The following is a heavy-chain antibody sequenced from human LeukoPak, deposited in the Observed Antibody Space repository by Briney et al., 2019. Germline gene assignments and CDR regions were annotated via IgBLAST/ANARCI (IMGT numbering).Heavy chain of an antibody. D-gene: IGHD4-11*01. CDR1: GFTFSNYA. J-gene: IGHJ4*02. CDR2: ISGDVRST. V-gene: IGHV3-23*01. CDR3: VKRVDYSEKYYFDS. Sequence: QPGGSLRLSCAASGFTFSNYAMTWVRQAPGKGLEWVSAISGDVRSTFYADSVKGRFTISREISKNTLSLQMNSLRADDTAIYYCVKRVDYSEKYYFDSWGRGTLVTVSS.